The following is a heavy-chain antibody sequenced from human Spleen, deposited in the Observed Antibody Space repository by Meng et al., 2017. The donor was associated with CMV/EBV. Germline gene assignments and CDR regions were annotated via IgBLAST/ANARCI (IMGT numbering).Heavy chain of an antibody. CDR3: ARDLSGRFDP. J-gene: IGHJ5*02. CDR1: GFTFRSHA. Sequence: QVQLGESGGGVVQPGRSLRLSCAASGFTFRSHAIHWVRQAPGKGLEWVTFISYDGITKYYAEFVKGRFTISRDNSKNTLYLQMNSLRPDDTAVYYCARDLSGRFDPWGQGTLVTVSS. V-gene: IGHV3-30-3*01. CDR2: ISYDGITK.